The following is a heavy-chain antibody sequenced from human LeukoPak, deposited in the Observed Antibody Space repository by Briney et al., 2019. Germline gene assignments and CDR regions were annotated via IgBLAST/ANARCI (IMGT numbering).Heavy chain of an antibody. CDR1: GDSVSSNSAA. J-gene: IGHJ4*02. D-gene: IGHD3-10*02. CDR2: TYYRSQWDN. Sequence: QTLSLTCAISGDSVSSNSAAWNWIRQSPSRGLEWLGRTYYRSQWDNDYAVSVKSRITITPATSKNQFSLQLNSVTPEDTAVYYCAGLSYTSVPIWGQGTLVTVSS. V-gene: IGHV6-1*01. CDR3: AGLSYTSVPI.